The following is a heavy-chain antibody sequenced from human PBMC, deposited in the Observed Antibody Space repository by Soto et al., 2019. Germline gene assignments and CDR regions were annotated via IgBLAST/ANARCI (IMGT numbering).Heavy chain of an antibody. CDR1: GFTFSIYA. V-gene: IGHV3-30-3*01. J-gene: IGHJ4*01. CDR3: ATGANFYYDTSRY. D-gene: IGHD3-22*01. CDR2: MSPNGNNQ. Sequence: GGALRLFCAAPGFTFSIYALHWVRQAPGKGLEWVAVMSPNGNNQYYADSVKGRFTISRDTSKSTLYLQMTSLRPDDTAVYYCATGANFYYDTSRYWGYGPQVPDSS.